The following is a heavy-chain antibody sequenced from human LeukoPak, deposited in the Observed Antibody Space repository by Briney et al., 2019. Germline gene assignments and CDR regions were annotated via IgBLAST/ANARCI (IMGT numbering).Heavy chain of an antibody. V-gene: IGHV3-64D*09. CDR2: IISNGGSA. CDR3: VNNRNCDS. Sequence: GGSLRLSCSASGFTFSSYAMAWVRQAPGKGLEYLSAIISNGGSAYYADSVKGRFTISRDNSKNTLYLQMSSLRTEDTAVYYCVNNRNCDSWGQGTLVTVSS. J-gene: IGHJ5*01. D-gene: IGHD1-14*01. CDR1: GFTFSSYA.